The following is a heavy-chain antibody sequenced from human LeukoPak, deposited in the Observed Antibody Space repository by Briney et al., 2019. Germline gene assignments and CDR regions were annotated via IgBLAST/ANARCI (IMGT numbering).Heavy chain of an antibody. Sequence: GGSLRLSCAASGFTFSSYAMSWVRQAPGKGLEWVSAISGSGGSTYYADSVKGRFTISRDNSKNTLYLQMNSLRAEDTAVYYCAKDPRFLEWLENDYWGQGTLVTVSS. D-gene: IGHD3-3*01. V-gene: IGHV3-23*01. CDR1: GFTFSSYA. J-gene: IGHJ4*02. CDR2: ISGSGGST. CDR3: AKDPRFLEWLENDY.